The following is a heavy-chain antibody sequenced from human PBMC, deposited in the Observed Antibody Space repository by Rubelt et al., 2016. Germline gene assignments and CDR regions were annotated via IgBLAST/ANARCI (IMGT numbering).Heavy chain of an antibody. CDR3: ARMVNDFWSGYHNWFDP. Sequence: QVQLVQSGAEVKKPGASVKVSCKASGYTFTSYDINWVRQATGQGLEWMGWMNPNSGNTGYAQKFQGRGTMTRNNSISTAYMELRGLRSEDTAVYYCARMVNDFWSGYHNWFDPWGQGTLVTVSS. V-gene: IGHV1-8*01. CDR1: GYTFTSYD. D-gene: IGHD3-3*01. CDR2: MNPNSGNT. J-gene: IGHJ5*02.